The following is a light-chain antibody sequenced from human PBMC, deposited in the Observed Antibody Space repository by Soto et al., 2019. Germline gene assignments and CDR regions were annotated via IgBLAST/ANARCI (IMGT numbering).Light chain of an antibody. CDR3: QKYDRAPLT. V-gene: IGKV1-27*01. Sequence: DIQMTQSPSSLSASLGDKVTLTCRASEDIAHYLAWYQQKPGKAPRVMLHHTSILQSGVPSRFSGSENGTDFNVTISSLQPEDVATYFCQKYDRAPLTFGGGTKVEI. CDR1: EDIAHY. CDR2: HTS. J-gene: IGKJ4*01.